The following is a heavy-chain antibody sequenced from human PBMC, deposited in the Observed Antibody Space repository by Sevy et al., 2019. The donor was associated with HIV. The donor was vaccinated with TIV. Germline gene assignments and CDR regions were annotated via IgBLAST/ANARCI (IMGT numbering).Heavy chain of an antibody. V-gene: IGHV3-30*18. CDR1: GFIFSSYG. D-gene: IGHD4-17*01. Sequence: GGSLRLSCSASGFIFSSYGMHWVRQTPGKGLEWVAIISSDGSDDFYAESVRGRFTISRDNSRNTLYLQMDSLRLEDTAIYYCAKDKEDDYGDYYFDHWDQGALVTVSS. CDR2: ISSDGSDD. CDR3: AKDKEDDYGDYYFDH. J-gene: IGHJ4*02.